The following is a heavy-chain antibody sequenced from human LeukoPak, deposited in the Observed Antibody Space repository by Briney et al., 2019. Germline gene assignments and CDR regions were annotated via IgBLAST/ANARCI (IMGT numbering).Heavy chain of an antibody. CDR2: ISVYNHNT. CDR3: ARDRGSYSEAYNS. V-gene: IGHV1-18*01. CDR1: GYTFTSYG. J-gene: IGHJ5*02. D-gene: IGHD1-26*01. Sequence: ASVKVSCKASGYTFTSYGISWVRQAPGQGLEWMGWISVYNHNTNYAQKLQGRVTMTTDTSPSTAYMELRSLRSDDTAVYYCARDRGSYSEAYNSWGQGTLVTVSS.